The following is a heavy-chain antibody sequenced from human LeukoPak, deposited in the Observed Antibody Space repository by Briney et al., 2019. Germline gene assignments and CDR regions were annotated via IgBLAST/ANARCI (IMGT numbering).Heavy chain of an antibody. Sequence: PGGSLRLSCAASGFTFSSYSMNWVRQAPGKGLEWVSSIRSSSSYIYYADSVKGRFTISRDNAKNSLYLQMNSLRAEDTAVYYCARVSYDILTGYSYIDYWGQGTLVTVSS. CDR1: GFTFSSYS. V-gene: IGHV3-21*01. J-gene: IGHJ4*02. D-gene: IGHD3-9*01. CDR3: ARVSYDILTGYSYIDY. CDR2: IRSSSSYI.